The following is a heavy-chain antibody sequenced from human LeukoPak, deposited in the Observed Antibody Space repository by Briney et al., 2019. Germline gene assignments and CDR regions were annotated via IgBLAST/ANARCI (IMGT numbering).Heavy chain of an antibody. CDR3: ARPALIHYYDSSGYYVPRHFDY. V-gene: IGHV1-46*01. J-gene: IGHJ4*02. CDR1: GYTFTSYY. D-gene: IGHD3-22*01. CDR2: INPSGGST. Sequence: GASVKVSCKASGYTFTSYYMHWVRQAPGQGLEWMGIINPSGGSTSYAQKFQGRVTMTRDMSTSTVYMELSRLRSDDTAVYYCARPALIHYYDSSGYYVPRHFDYWGQGTLVTVSS.